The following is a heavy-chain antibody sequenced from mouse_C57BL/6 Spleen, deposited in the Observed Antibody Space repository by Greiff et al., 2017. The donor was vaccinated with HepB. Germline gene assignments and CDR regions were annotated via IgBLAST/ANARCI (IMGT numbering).Heavy chain of an antibody. CDR3: VAVVEDWYFDV. D-gene: IGHD1-1*01. CDR2: INPNNGGT. CDR1: GYTFTDYN. Sequence: VHVKQSGPELVKPGASVKMSCKASGYTFTDYNMHWVKQSHGKSLEWIGYINPNNGGTSYNQKFKVKDTLTVNKSSSTAYMELRSLTSEDSAVYYCVAVVEDWYFDVWGTGTTVTVSS. V-gene: IGHV1-22*01. J-gene: IGHJ1*03.